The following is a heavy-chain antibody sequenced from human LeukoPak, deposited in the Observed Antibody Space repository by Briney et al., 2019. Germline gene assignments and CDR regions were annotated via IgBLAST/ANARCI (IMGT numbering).Heavy chain of an antibody. J-gene: IGHJ3*02. CDR3: AREGYVDTAIVPLQEGFDI. D-gene: IGHD5-18*01. CDR2: IIPNRSIA. V-gene: IGHV1-69*04. Sequence: SSVTVSFKSSGGSFTSYAISWVRHAHGQGLERMGRIIPNRSIANYAKKFQGRVTITADKSTSTAYMELSSLRSEDTAVYYCAREGYVDTAIVPLQEGFDIWGQGTMVTVSS. CDR1: GGSFTSYA.